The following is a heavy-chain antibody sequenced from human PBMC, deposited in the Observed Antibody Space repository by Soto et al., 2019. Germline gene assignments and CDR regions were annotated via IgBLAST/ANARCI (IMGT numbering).Heavy chain of an antibody. CDR2: ISSDGGLE. J-gene: IGHJ6*02. D-gene: IGHD3-9*01. Sequence: GGSLRLSCAGSGFSFKNYPMHWVRQAPGQGLEWVAVISSDGGLEYYADSVKGRFTISRDNSKNTVYLQMNSLTIKDTSVYYCAKDQSRAPIWTHWGPMDVWGLGTTVTVYS. CDR3: AKDQSRAPIWTHWGPMDV. V-gene: IGHV3-30*04. CDR1: GFSFKNYP.